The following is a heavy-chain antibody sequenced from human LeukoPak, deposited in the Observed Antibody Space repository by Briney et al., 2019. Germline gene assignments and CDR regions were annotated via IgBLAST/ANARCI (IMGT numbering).Heavy chain of an antibody. Sequence: SETLSLTCTVSGGSISSGSYHWGGIRQPPGKGLEWIGSMSYSGSTYYNPSLKSRVTIFVDTSKNQFSLNLRSLTAADTAVYYCARDGGSQLDYWGQGTLVTVSS. D-gene: IGHD3-16*01. J-gene: IGHJ4*02. CDR3: ARDGGSQLDY. CDR2: MSYSGST. CDR1: GGSISSGSYH. V-gene: IGHV4-39*02.